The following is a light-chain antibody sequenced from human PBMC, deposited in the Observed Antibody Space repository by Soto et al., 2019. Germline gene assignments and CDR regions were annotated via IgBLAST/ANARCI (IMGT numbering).Light chain of an antibody. J-gene: IGKJ1*01. CDR2: QAS. Sequence: DMQMTQSPSTLPASVGDRVTITCRASQSISNWLAWYQQKPGKAPKLLIYQASSLESGVPSRFSGSGSGTEFTLTISSLQPDDFAAYYCQQYNSYSLTFGQGTKVDTK. V-gene: IGKV1-5*03. CDR1: QSISNW. CDR3: QQYNSYSLT.